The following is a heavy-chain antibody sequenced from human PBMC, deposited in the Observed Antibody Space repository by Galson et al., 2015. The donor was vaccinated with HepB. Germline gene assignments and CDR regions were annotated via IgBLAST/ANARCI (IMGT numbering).Heavy chain of an antibody. D-gene: IGHD5-18*01. Sequence: SLRLSCAASGFTFSSYGMHWVRQAPGKGLEWVAVIWYDGSKKYYVDSVKVRFIISRDNSKNTLSLQMNSLRADDTAIYYCARERDSHGYYFCYGMDVWGQGTTDTVSS. J-gene: IGHJ6*02. V-gene: IGHV3-33*01. CDR2: IWYDGSKK. CDR1: GFTFSSYG. CDR3: ARERDSHGYYFCYGMDV.